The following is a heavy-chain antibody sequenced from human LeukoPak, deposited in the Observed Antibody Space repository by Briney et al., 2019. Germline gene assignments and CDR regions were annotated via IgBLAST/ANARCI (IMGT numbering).Heavy chain of an antibody. CDR3: ARGGISIFGVVIYMDV. J-gene: IGHJ6*03. Sequence: PGGSLRLSCAASGFTSSSYAMSWVRQAPGKGLEWVSYISSSSSTIYYADSVRGRFTISRDNAKNSLYLQMNSLRAEDTALYYCARGGISIFGVVIYMDVWGKGTTVTVSS. CDR2: ISSSSSTI. D-gene: IGHD3-3*01. CDR1: GFTSSSYA. V-gene: IGHV3-48*04.